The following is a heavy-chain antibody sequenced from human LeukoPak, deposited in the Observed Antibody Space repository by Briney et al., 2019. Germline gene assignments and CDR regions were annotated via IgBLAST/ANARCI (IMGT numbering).Heavy chain of an antibody. CDR2: IHTSAST. D-gene: IGHD4-17*01. V-gene: IGHV4-4*07. CDR1: GGSIRSYS. CDR3: ARDGEYSDDAFDI. Sequence: PSETLSLTCTVSGGSIRSYSWSWLRQPAGKGLEWIGRIHTSASTEYNPSLKSRVTMSVDTSKNQFSPKLNSVTAADTAVYFCARDGEYSDDAFDIWGQGTLVTVSS. J-gene: IGHJ3*02.